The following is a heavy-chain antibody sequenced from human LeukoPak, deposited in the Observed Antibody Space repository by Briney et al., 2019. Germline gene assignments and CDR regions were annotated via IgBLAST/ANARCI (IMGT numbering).Heavy chain of an antibody. V-gene: IGHV4-34*01. CDR2: INHSGST. CDR3: ARGIVGAPRDGDAFDI. J-gene: IGHJ3*02. CDR1: GRSFSGYY. Sequence: PSETLSLTCAVYGRSFSGYYWSWIRQPPGKGLEWIGEINHSGSTNYNPSLKSRVTISVDTSKNQFSLKLSSVTAADTAVYYCARGIVGAPRDGDAFDIWGQGTMVTVSS. D-gene: IGHD1-26*01.